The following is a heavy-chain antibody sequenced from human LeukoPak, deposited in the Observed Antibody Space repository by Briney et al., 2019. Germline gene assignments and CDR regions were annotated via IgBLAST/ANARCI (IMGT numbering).Heavy chain of an antibody. CDR2: FSASGGST. V-gene: IGHV3-23*01. CDR1: GFTFSSSA. Sequence: GGSLRLSCAASGFTFSSSAMSWVRQVPGKGLEWVSGFSASGGSTYYADSVKGRFTISRDNSKNTLYLQMNSLRAEDTAVYYCAKEREYGSGSYYDYWGQGTLVTVSS. CDR3: AKEREYGSGSYYDY. J-gene: IGHJ4*02. D-gene: IGHD3-10*01.